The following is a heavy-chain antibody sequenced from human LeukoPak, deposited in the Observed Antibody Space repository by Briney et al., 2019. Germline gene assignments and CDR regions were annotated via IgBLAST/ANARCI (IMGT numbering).Heavy chain of an antibody. CDR1: GGSISSSSYY. J-gene: IGHJ5*02. D-gene: IGHD6-19*01. CDR2: IYYSGST. V-gene: IGHV4-39*01. Sequence: PSETLSLTCTVSGGSISSSSYYWGWIRQPPGKGLEWIGSIYYSGSTYYNPSLKSRVTISVDTSKNQFSLKLSSVTAADTAVYYCATRTKYSSGWYWFDPWGQGTLVTVSS. CDR3: ATRTKYSSGWYWFDP.